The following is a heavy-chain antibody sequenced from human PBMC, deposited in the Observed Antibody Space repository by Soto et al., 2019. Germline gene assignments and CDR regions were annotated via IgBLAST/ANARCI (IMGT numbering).Heavy chain of an antibody. CDR1: GYTFTSYA. V-gene: IGHV1-3*01. CDR2: INAGNGNT. J-gene: IGHJ3*02. Sequence: ASVKVSCKASGYTFTSYAMHWVRQTPGQRLEWMGWINAGNGNTKYSQKFQGRVTITRDTSASTAYMELSSLRSEDTAVYYCARGGGEVVVVWAAAFDIWGQGTMVTVSS. D-gene: IGHD2-15*01. CDR3: ARGGGEVVVVWAAAFDI.